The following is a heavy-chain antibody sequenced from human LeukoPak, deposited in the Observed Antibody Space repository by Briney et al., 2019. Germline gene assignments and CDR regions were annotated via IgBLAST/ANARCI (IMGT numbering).Heavy chain of an antibody. D-gene: IGHD1-1*01. CDR1: GFTFSTFA. Sequence: PGRSLRLSCAASGFTFSTFAMHWVRQVPGKGPEWVAVISYEGSNIYYADSVQGRFTISRDNSNNTVYLQMNSLRAEDTAAYYCAKVRTTDYYFDHWGQGTLVTVSS. J-gene: IGHJ4*02. CDR3: AKVRTTDYYFDH. V-gene: IGHV3-30*18. CDR2: ISYEGSNI.